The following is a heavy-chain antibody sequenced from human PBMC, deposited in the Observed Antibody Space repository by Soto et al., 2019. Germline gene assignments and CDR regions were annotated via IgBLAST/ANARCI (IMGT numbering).Heavy chain of an antibody. CDR3: AVGPASGEFDY. V-gene: IGHV1-3*04. Sequence: GASVKVSCKASGYTFTTYGMHWVRQAPGQRLEWMGWINTGNGNTEYSQKFQGGVTITRDTSASTAYMELSSLRSEDTAVYYCAVGPASGEFDYWGQGTLVTVSS. CDR1: GYTFTTYG. CDR2: INTGNGNT. J-gene: IGHJ4*02. D-gene: IGHD3-3*01.